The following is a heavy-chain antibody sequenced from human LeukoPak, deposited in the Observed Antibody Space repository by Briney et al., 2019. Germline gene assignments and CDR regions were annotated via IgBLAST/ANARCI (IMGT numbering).Heavy chain of an antibody. CDR2: INSDGSST. CDR3: ARVRGESPRWFDP. J-gene: IGHJ5*02. V-gene: IGHV3-74*01. CDR1: GFTFSSYW. Sequence: GGSLRLSCAASGFTFSSYWTHWVRQAPGKGLVWVSGINSDGSSTSYADSVKGRFTISRDNAKNTLYLQMNSLRAEDTAVYYCARVRGESPRWFDPWGQGTLVTVSS. D-gene: IGHD3-10*01.